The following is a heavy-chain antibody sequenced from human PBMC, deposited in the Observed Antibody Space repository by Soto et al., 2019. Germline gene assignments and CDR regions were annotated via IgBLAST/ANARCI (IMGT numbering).Heavy chain of an antibody. CDR3: ARVTPGNNLYYFSGLDV. CDR2: ISYEGSNT. V-gene: IGHV3-30-3*01. Sequence: GGSLRLSCVASGFTFDTYGIHWVRQAPGKGLQWVALISYEGSNTYYADSVRGRFTISRDNSKNTLYLQINALRPEDTGVYYCARVTPGNNLYYFSGLDVWAKGPRSPSP. CDR1: GFTFDTYG. D-gene: IGHD1-1*01. J-gene: IGHJ6*02.